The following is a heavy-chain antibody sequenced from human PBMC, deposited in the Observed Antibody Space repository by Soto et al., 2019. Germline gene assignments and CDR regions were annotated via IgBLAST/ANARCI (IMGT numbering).Heavy chain of an antibody. CDR1: GFTFSSYA. D-gene: IGHD2-21*01. V-gene: IGHV3-23*01. CDR3: AKDRLFRSHYFYYYYMDV. CDR2: ISGSGAGT. Sequence: GGSLRLSCAASGFTFSSYAMSWVRQAPGKGLEWVSAISGSGAGTYYADSVKGRFTISRDNSKNTLYLQMNSLRGEDTAVYYCAKDRLFRSHYFYYYYMDVWGKGTTVTVSS. J-gene: IGHJ6*03.